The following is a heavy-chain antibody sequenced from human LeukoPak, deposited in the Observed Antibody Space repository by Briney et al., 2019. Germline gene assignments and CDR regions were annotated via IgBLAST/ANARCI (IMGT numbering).Heavy chain of an antibody. J-gene: IGHJ4*02. V-gene: IGHV1-69*05. CDR1: GGTFSSYA. CDR3: ARAGGGTDFLYPNDY. D-gene: IGHD2-15*01. CDR2: IIPIFGTA. Sequence: ASVKVSCKASGGTFSSYAISWVRQAPGQGLEWMGRIIPIFGTANYAQKLQGRVTITTDESTSTAYMELSSLRSEDTAVCYCARAGGGTDFLYPNDYWGQGTLVTVSS.